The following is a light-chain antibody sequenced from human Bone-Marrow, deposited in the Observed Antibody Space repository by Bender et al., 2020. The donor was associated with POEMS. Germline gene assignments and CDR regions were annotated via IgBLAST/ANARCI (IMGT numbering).Light chain of an antibody. Sequence: QSALTQPASVSGSPGQSITISCTGTSSDVGGYNYVSWYQQHPGKAPKLMIYDVSNRPSGVSNRFSGSKSGNTASLTISGLQAEDEADYYCNSKTSSSLYVFGTGTKVTVL. CDR1: SSDVGGYNY. CDR2: DVS. V-gene: IGLV2-14*01. J-gene: IGLJ1*01. CDR3: NSKTSSSLYV.